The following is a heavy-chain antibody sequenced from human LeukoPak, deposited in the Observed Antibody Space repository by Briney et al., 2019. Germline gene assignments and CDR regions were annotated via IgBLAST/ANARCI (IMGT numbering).Heavy chain of an antibody. CDR2: INHSGST. V-gene: IGHV4-34*01. J-gene: IGHJ3*02. Sequence: PSETLSLTCSVSGDSITSSYWTWIRQPPGGGLEWIGEINHSGSTNYNPSLKSRVTISVDTSKNQFSLKLSSVTAADTAVYYCARALSAWKIVVVPAAMTRGAFDIWGQGTMVTVSS. CDR3: ARALSAWKIVVVPAAMTRGAFDI. D-gene: IGHD2-2*01. CDR1: GDSITSSY.